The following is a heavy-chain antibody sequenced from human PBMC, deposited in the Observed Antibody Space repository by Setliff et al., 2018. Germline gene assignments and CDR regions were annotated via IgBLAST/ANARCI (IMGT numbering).Heavy chain of an antibody. D-gene: IGHD3-10*01. CDR2: ITQDGSEK. CDR3: ARDKDPWRWFGESSLGY. V-gene: IGHV3-7*01. J-gene: IGHJ4*02. Sequence: PGGSLRLSCAASGFTFSSYWMSWVRQAPGKGLEWVANITQDGSEKYYVDSVKGRFTTSRDNAKNSLYLQMNSLRAEDTAVYYCARDKDPWRWFGESSLGYWGQGTLVTVSS. CDR1: GFTFSSYW.